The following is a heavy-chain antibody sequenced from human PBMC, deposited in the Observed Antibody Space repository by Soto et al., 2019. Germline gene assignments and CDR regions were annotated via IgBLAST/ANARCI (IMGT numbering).Heavy chain of an antibody. V-gene: IGHV5-10-1*01. D-gene: IGHD4-17*01. CDR2: IDPSDSYT. J-gene: IGHJ6*02. CDR3: ARHPYRDYVMANYYGMDV. CDR1: GYSFTTYW. Sequence: GESLKISCKGSGYSFTTYWISWVRQMPGKGLEWMGRIDPSDSYTNYSPSFQGHVTISADKSISTAYLQWSSLKASDTAMYYCARHPYRDYVMANYYGMDVWGQGTTVTVSS.